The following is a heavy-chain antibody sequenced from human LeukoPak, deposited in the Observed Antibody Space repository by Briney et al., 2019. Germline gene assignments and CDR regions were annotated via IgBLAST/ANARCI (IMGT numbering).Heavy chain of an antibody. D-gene: IGHD1-26*01. CDR3: VKDLSGTWSFDY. V-gene: IGHV3-64D*06. Sequence: GGSLRLSCSASGFPFNTHFMHWVRQTPGKALEYVSTISTNGETTFYAGSVTGRFTISRDNSQNTLYLQMSSLRPDDTAVYYCVKDLSGTWSFDYWGQGTLVTVSS. J-gene: IGHJ4*02. CDR1: GFPFNTHF. CDR2: ISTNGETT.